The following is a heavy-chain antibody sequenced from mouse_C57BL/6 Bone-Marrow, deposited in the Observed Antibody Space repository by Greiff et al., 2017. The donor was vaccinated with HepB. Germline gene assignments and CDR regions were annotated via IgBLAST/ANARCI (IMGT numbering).Heavy chain of an antibody. CDR3: TSKSYYGSRGFDY. Sequence: VQLQQSGAELVRPGASVKLSCTASGFNIKDDYMHWVKQRPEQGLEWIGWIDPENGDTEYASKFQGKATITADTSSNTAYLQLSSLTSEDTAVYYCTSKSYYGSRGFDYWGQGTTLTVSS. CDR2: IDPENGDT. D-gene: IGHD1-1*01. J-gene: IGHJ2*01. V-gene: IGHV14-4*01. CDR1: GFNIKDDY.